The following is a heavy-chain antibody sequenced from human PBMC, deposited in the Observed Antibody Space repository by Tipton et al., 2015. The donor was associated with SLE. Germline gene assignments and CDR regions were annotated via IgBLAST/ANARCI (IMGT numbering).Heavy chain of an antibody. Sequence: TLSLTCTVSNGSISTYYWSWIRQPPGEGLEWIGYVSFSGRTNYNPSLESRVTVSLDTSKNQFSLKLTSVTAADTAVYYCARGAYYFDSWGQGTLVTVSS. J-gene: IGHJ4*02. CDR3: ARGAYYFDS. CDR2: VSFSGRT. CDR1: NGSISTYY. V-gene: IGHV4-59*01.